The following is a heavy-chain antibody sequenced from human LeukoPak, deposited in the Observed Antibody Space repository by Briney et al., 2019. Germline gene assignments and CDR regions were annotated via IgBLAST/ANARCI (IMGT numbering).Heavy chain of an antibody. Sequence: PGGSLRLSCAASGFTFSSYWMSWVRQAPGKGLEWVANIKQDGSEKYYVDSVKGRLTISRDNAKNSLYLQMNSLRAEDTAVYYCARDLYYYDSSGSNFDYWGQGTLVTVSS. D-gene: IGHD3-22*01. CDR3: ARDLYYYDSSGSNFDY. V-gene: IGHV3-7*01. CDR2: IKQDGSEK. J-gene: IGHJ4*02. CDR1: GFTFSSYW.